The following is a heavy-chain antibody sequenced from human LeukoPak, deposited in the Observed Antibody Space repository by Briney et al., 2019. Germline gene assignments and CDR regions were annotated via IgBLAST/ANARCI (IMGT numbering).Heavy chain of an antibody. D-gene: IGHD5-12*01. Sequence: SGPTLVNPTQTLTLTCTFSGFSLSTSGVGVGWIRQPPGKALEWLALIYWNDDKRYSPSLKSRLTISKDTSKDQVVLTMTNMDPVDTATYYCARSYSDYDYFNNWFDPWGQGTLVTVSS. CDR2: IYWNDDK. CDR3: ARSYSDYDYFNNWFDP. V-gene: IGHV2-5*01. J-gene: IGHJ5*02. CDR1: GFSLSTSGVG.